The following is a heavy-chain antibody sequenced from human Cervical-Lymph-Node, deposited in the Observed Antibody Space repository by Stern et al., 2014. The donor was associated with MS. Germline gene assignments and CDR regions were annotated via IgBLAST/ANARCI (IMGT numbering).Heavy chain of an antibody. V-gene: IGHV2-5*02. CDR3: AHGRGYTSGWYPFDY. CDR1: GFSLSTSGVG. D-gene: IGHD6-19*01. J-gene: IGHJ4*02. Sequence: QVTLKESGPTLVEPTQTLTLTCIFSGFSLSTSGVGVAWIRQPPGKALEWLALIYLDGDKRYSPSLMNRVTITKDTSKNQVVLTMSNMDPVDTATYYCAHGRGYTSGWYPFDYWGQGTLVTVSS. CDR2: IYLDGDK.